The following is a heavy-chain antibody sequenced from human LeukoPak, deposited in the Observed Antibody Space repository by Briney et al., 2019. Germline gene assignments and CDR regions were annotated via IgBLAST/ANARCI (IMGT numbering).Heavy chain of an antibody. CDR1: GGSISSSNYY. J-gene: IGHJ4*02. CDR2: IYYSGST. CDR3: ARPYSSSWAYFDY. D-gene: IGHD6-13*01. V-gene: IGHV4-39*01. Sequence: SETLSLTCTVSGGSISSSNYYWDWIRQPPGKGLEWIGSIYYSGSTYYNPSLKSRVTISVDTSKNQFSLKLSSVTAADTAVYYCARPYSSSWAYFDYWGQGTLVTVSS.